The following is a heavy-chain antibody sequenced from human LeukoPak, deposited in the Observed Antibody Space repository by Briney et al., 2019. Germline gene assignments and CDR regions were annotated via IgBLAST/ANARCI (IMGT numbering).Heavy chain of an antibody. CDR2: ISGSGGST. J-gene: IGHJ4*02. V-gene: IGHV3-23*01. CDR3: AKGSSGWYSKNLESYFDY. CDR1: GFTFSSIA. D-gene: IGHD6-19*01. Sequence: GGSLRLSCAASGFTFSSIAMSWVRQAPDKGLEWVSAISGSGGSTHYADSVKGRFTISRDNSKNTLYLQMNSLRAEDTAVYFCAKGSSGWYSKNLESYFDYWGQGTLVTVSS.